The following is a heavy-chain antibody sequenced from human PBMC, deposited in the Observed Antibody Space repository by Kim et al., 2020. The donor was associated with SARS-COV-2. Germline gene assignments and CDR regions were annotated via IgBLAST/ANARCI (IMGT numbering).Heavy chain of an antibody. V-gene: IGHV3-23*03. D-gene: IGHD3-9*01. J-gene: IGHJ4*02. CDR3: AKRASLEYYDILTGYYPYSFDY. Sequence: GGSLRLSCAASGFTFSSYAMSWVRQAPGKGLEWVSVIYSGGSSTYYADSVKGRFTISRDNSKNTLYLQMNSLRAEDTAVYYCAKRASLEYYDILTGYYPYSFDYWGQGTLVTVSS. CDR1: GFTFSSYA. CDR2: IYSGGSST.